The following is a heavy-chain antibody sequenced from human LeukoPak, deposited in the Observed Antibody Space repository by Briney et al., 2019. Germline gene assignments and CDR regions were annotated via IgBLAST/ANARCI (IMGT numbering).Heavy chain of an antibody. J-gene: IGHJ4*02. CDR3: AKAQGYSSGNYFDY. Sequence: SGGSLRLSCAASGFTFSSHGMSWVRQAPGKGLEWVSTISGSGDNTYYADSVKGRFTISRDNSKNTLYLQMNSLRAEDTAVYYCAKAQGYSSGNYFDYWGQGTLVTVSS. CDR2: ISGSGDNT. CDR1: GFTFSSHG. D-gene: IGHD6-19*01. V-gene: IGHV3-23*01.